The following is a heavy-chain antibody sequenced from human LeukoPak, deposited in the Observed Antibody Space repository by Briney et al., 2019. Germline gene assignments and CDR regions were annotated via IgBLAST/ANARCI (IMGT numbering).Heavy chain of an antibody. D-gene: IGHD4-17*01. V-gene: IGHV3-30*18. J-gene: IGHJ4*02. Sequence: PGRSLRLSCAASGFTFSSYGMHWVRQAPGKGLEWVAVISYDGSNKYYADSVKGRFTISRDNSKNTLCLQMNSLRAEDTAVYYCAKDGYDYGDYVDYWGQGTLVTVSS. CDR2: ISYDGSNK. CDR1: GFTFSSYG. CDR3: AKDGYDYGDYVDY.